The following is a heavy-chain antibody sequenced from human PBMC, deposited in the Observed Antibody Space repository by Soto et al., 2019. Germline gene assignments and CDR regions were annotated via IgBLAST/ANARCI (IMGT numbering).Heavy chain of an antibody. CDR3: ARLNRRSSGGSSATGWFDP. CDR2: IYYSGST. CDR1: GGSISSYY. J-gene: IGHJ5*02. D-gene: IGHD2-15*01. Sequence: NPSETLSLTCTVSGGSISSYYWSWIRQPPGKGLEWIGYIYYSGSTNYNPSLKSRVTISVDTSKNQFSLKLSSVTAADTAVYYCARLNRRSSGGSSATGWFDPWGQGTLVTVSS. V-gene: IGHV4-59*08.